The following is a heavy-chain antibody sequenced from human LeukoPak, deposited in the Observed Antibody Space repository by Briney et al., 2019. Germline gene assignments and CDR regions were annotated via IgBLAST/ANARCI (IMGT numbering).Heavy chain of an antibody. D-gene: IGHD1-26*01. Sequence: ASVKVSCKASGYTFTGYYMHWVRQAPGQGLEWMGWINPNSGGTNYAQKFQGRVTMTRDTSISTAYMELSRLRSDDTAVYYCARTVGATTFEGYYFDYWGQGTLVTVSS. CDR1: GYTFTGYY. V-gene: IGHV1-2*02. CDR2: INPNSGGT. CDR3: ARTVGATTFEGYYFDY. J-gene: IGHJ4*02.